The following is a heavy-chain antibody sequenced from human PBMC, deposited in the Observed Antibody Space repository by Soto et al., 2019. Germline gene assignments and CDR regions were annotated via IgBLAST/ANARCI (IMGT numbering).Heavy chain of an antibody. CDR1: VDSIHSDTYY. V-gene: IGHV4-39*01. D-gene: IGHD3-9*01. CDR3: ARLEGLATISYYFDY. CDR2: IYYRGHT. J-gene: IGHJ4*02. Sequence: QLQLQESGPGLVKPSETLSLTCSVSVDSIHSDTYYWGWFRQPPGKGLEWIGSIYYRGHTYYNTSLKARVTISLDKSKSQFSLKLNSVTAADSAVYFCARLEGLATISYYFDYWGQGTLVTVSS.